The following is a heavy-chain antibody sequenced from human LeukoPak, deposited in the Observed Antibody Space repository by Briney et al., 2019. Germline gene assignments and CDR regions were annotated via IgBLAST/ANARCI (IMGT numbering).Heavy chain of an antibody. V-gene: IGHV4-34*01. J-gene: IGHJ5*02. D-gene: IGHD3-10*01. CDR2: INHSGST. CDR3: ARRGLRGYYGSGTGWFDP. Sequence: GSLRLSCAASGFTFSSYTMNWVCQPPRKGLEWVGEINHSGSTNYNPSLKSRVTISVDTSKNQFSLKLSSVTAADTAVYYCARRGLRGYYGSGTGWFDPWGQGTLVTVSS. CDR1: GFTFSSYT.